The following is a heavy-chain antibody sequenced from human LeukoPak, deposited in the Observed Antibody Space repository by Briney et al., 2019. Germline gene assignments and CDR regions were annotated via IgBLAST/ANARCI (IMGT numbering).Heavy chain of an antibody. Sequence: PSETLSLTCTVSGGSLSTYYWSWIRQPPGKGLEWIGYIYNSGSTNYSPSLRSRVTISVDTSKNQFSLKLSSVTAADTAVYYCARIDRARDYWGQGTLVTVSS. J-gene: IGHJ4*02. V-gene: IGHV4-59*08. D-gene: IGHD3-10*01. CDR2: IYNSGST. CDR3: ARIDRARDY. CDR1: GGSLSTYY.